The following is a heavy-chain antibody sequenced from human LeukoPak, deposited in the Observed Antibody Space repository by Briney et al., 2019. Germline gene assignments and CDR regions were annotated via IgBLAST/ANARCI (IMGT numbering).Heavy chain of an antibody. CDR2: IYYSGST. CDR3: ARHGVHCSSTSCKGDWFDP. Sequence: SETLSLTCTVSGGSISSSSYYWGWIRQPPGKELEWIGSIYYSGSTYYNPSLKSRVTISVDTSKNQFSLKLSSVTAADTAVYYCARHGVHCSSTSCKGDWFDPWGQGNLVTVSS. D-gene: IGHD2-2*01. CDR1: GGSISSSSYY. V-gene: IGHV4-39*01. J-gene: IGHJ5*02.